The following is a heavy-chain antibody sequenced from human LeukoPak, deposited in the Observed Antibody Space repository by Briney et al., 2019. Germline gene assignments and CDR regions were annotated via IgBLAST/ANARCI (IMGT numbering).Heavy chain of an antibody. J-gene: IGHJ4*02. D-gene: IGHD4-17*01. Sequence: PGGSLRLSCAASGFTVSSNYMSWVRQAPGKGLEWVSVIYSGGSTYYADSVKGRFTISRDNSKNTLYLQMNSLRAEDTAVYYCARDWGINTVTTFDYWGQGTLVTVSS. CDR1: GFTVSSNY. CDR2: IYSGGST. V-gene: IGHV3-53*01. CDR3: ARDWGINTVTTFDY.